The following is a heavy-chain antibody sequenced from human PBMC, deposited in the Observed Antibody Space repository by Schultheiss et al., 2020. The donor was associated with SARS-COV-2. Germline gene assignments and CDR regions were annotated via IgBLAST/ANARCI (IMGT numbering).Heavy chain of an antibody. CDR1: GFTFDDYG. CDR3: ARGNYDYDSSGYYYTGYYYYGMDV. J-gene: IGHJ6*02. D-gene: IGHD3-22*01. V-gene: IGHV3-11*06. Sequence: GGSLRLSCAASGFTFDDYGMSWVRQAPGKGLEWVSYISSSSSYTNYAGSVKGRFTISRDNSKNSLYLQMNSLRAEDTAVYYCARGNYDYDSSGYYYTGYYYYGMDVWGQGTTVTVSS. CDR2: ISSSSSYT.